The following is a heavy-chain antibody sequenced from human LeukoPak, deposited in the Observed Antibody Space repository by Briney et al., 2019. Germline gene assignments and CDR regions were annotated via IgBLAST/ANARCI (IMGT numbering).Heavy chain of an antibody. V-gene: IGHV3-11*01. CDR2: ISSGGRTI. J-gene: IGHJ4*02. D-gene: IGHD3-10*01. Sequence: GGSLRLSCAASGFTFSDYYMNWIRQAPGKGLEWISYISSGGRTIYYADSVKGRFTISRDNAKNSLYLQMNSLRAEDTAVYYCATEAWFGDAWGYWGQGTLVTVSS. CDR3: ATEAWFGDAWGY. CDR1: GFTFSDYY.